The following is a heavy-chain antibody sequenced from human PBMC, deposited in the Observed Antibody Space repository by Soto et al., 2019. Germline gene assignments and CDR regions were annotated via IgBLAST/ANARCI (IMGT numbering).Heavy chain of an antibody. Sequence: SETLSLTCTVSGGSISSSSCYWGWIRQPPGKGLEWIGSIYYSGSTYYNPSLKSRVTISVDTSKNQFSLKLSSVTAADTAVYYCARRAYYDFWSGYAYGFDPWGQGTLVTVSS. V-gene: IGHV4-39*01. CDR3: ARRAYYDFWSGYAYGFDP. D-gene: IGHD3-3*01. CDR1: GGSISSSSCY. CDR2: IYYSGST. J-gene: IGHJ5*02.